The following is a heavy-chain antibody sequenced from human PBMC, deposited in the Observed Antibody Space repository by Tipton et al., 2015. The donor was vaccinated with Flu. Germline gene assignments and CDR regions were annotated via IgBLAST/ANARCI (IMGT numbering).Heavy chain of an antibody. V-gene: IGHV4-61*02. CDR3: ARAGWLLPFDD. CDR2: IYTSGST. D-gene: IGHD3-22*01. Sequence: TLSLTCTVSGASISSGSYYWSCIRQPAGKGLEWIGRIYTSGSTNYNPSLKSRVTISVDTSKNQFSLQLSPVTAADTAVHYCARAGWLLPFDDGGQGTLVTVSS. J-gene: IGHJ4*02. CDR1: GASISSGSYY.